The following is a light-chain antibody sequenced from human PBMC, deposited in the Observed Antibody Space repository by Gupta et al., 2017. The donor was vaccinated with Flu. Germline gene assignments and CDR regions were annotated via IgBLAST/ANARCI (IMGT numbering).Light chain of an antibody. J-gene: IGLJ3*02. CDR3: CSYAGAYTWV. CDR1: SSDVGGYNY. V-gene: IGLV2-11*01. Sequence: QSALTQPRSVSGSPGQSVTISCTGTSSDVGGYNYVSWLQQQPGKAPKLMIYDVSKRPSGVPGRFSGSKSGNTASLTISGLQAEDEADYHCCSYAGAYTWVFGGGTKLTVL. CDR2: DVS.